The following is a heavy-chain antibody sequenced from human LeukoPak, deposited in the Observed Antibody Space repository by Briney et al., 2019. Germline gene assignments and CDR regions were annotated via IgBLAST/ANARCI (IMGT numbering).Heavy chain of an antibody. Sequence: SETLSLTCTVSGGSISSYYWSWIRQPAGKGLEWIGRIYTSGSTNYNPSLKSRVTISVDTSKNQFSLKLSSVTAADTAVYYCARVFQLWPYDAFDIWGQGTMVTVSS. CDR2: IYTSGST. V-gene: IGHV4-4*07. CDR1: GGSISSYY. D-gene: IGHD5-18*01. J-gene: IGHJ3*02. CDR3: ARVFQLWPYDAFDI.